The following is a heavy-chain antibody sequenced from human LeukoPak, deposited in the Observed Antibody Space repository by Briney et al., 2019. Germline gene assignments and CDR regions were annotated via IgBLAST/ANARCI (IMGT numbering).Heavy chain of an antibody. D-gene: IGHD3-10*01. CDR1: GFTFSSYA. CDR3: ARVIRYYGSGSYYNPLDY. CDR2: ISGSGGST. V-gene: IGHV3-23*01. J-gene: IGHJ4*02. Sequence: GGSLRLSCAASGFTFSSYAMSWVRQAPGKGLEWVSAISGSGGSTYYADSVKGRFTISRDNSKNTLYLQMGSLRAEDMAVYYCARVIRYYGSGSYYNPLDYWGQGTLVTVSS.